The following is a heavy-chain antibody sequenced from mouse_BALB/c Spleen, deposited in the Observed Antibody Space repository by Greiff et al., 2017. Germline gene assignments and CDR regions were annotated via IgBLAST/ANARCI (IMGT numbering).Heavy chain of an antibody. CDR2: ISSGGSYT. J-gene: IGHJ2*01. CDR3: AREGITTAFDY. Sequence: EVKVVESGGGLVKPGGSLKLSCAASGFTFSSYAMSWVRQSPEKRLEWVAEISSGGSYTYYPDTVTGRFTISRDNAKNTLYLEMSSLRSEDTAMYYCAREGITTAFDYWGQGTTLTVSS. V-gene: IGHV5-9-4*01. D-gene: IGHD1-2*01. CDR1: GFTFSSYA.